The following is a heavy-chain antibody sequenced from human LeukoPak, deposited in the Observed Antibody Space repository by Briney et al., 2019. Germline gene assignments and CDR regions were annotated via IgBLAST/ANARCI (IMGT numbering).Heavy chain of an antibody. Sequence: PGESLEISCKGSGYTFTSYWIGWVGQLPGKGLEWMGIIYPGDSDTRYSPSFQGQVTISADKSISTAYLQWSSLKASDTAMYYCASSIVATTYDAFDIWGQGTMVTVSS. CDR2: IYPGDSDT. CDR1: GYTFTSYW. CDR3: ASSIVATTYDAFDI. J-gene: IGHJ3*02. V-gene: IGHV5-51*01. D-gene: IGHD5-12*01.